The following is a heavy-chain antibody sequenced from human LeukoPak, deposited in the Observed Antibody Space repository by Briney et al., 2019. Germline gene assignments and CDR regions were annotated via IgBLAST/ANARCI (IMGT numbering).Heavy chain of an antibody. Sequence: GRSLRLSCAASGFTFSNYAMHWVRQAPGKGLEWVSIISFDGSNKYYADSVKGRFTISRDNSKNTLYLQMNSLRAEDTALYYCARDGSGILSDYWGQGTLVTVSS. J-gene: IGHJ4*02. CDR2: ISFDGSNK. V-gene: IGHV3-30*03. CDR3: ARDGSGILSDY. CDR1: GFTFSNYA. D-gene: IGHD2-15*01.